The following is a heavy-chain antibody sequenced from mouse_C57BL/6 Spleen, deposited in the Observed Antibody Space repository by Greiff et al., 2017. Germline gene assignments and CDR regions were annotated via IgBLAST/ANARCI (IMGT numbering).Heavy chain of an antibody. CDR2: IRSKSNNYAT. CDR3: VRHVDYGHYAMDY. V-gene: IGHV10-1*01. D-gene: IGHD1-1*02. J-gene: IGHJ4*01. Sequence: EVKLVESGGGLVQPKGSLTLSCAASGFSFNTYAMNWVRQAPGKGLEWVARIRSKSNNYATYYADSVKDRFTISRDDSESMLYLQMNNLKTEDTAMCYCVRHVDYGHYAMDYWGQGTSVTVSS. CDR1: GFSFNTYA.